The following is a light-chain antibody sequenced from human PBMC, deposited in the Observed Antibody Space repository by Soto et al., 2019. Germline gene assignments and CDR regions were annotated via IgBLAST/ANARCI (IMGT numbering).Light chain of an antibody. CDR2: EVS. CDR3: SSYGGNNNYV. J-gene: IGLJ1*01. Sequence: QSALTQPPSASGSPGQSVTISCTGTSSDLGGYDYVSWYQHHPGKAPKLIIYEVSERPSGVPDRFSGSKSGNTASLAVSGLQAEDEADYYCSSYGGNNNYVFGKGTKVTVL. CDR1: SSDLGGYDY. V-gene: IGLV2-8*01.